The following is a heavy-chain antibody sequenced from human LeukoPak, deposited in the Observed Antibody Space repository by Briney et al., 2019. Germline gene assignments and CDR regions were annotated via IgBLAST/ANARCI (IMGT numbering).Heavy chain of an antibody. CDR2: INHSGSA. CDR1: GGSFSGYY. D-gene: IGHD4-11*01. Sequence: SETLSLTCAVSGGSFSGYYWTWIRQPPGKGLEWIGEINHSGSANYNPSLMSRVTISLDTSKNHFSLNQSSVTAADTAVYYCARAQGTVTPHWGQGTQVTVSS. J-gene: IGHJ4*02. V-gene: IGHV4-34*01. CDR3: ARAQGTVTPH.